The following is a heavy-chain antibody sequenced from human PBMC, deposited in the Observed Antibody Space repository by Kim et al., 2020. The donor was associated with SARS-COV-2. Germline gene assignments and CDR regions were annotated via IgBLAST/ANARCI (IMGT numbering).Heavy chain of an antibody. V-gene: IGHV1-3*04. CDR2: INSGKGNT. CDR1: GYTFTTYN. J-gene: IGHJ4*02. CDR3: VTGGGPA. D-gene: IGHD5-12*01. Sequence: ASVKVSCKASGYTFTTYNIHWVRQAPGQGLEWMGWINSGKGNTKYSQKFQGRVSISRDISASTAYMELSSLGSEDTAVYYCVTGGGPAWGQGTLVTVSS.